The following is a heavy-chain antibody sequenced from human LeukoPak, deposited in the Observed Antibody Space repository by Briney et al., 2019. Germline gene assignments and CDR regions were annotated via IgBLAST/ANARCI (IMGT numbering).Heavy chain of an antibody. D-gene: IGHD6-19*01. CDR2: TYYRSKWYN. CDR1: GDSVSSNSAA. J-gene: IGHJ4*02. Sequence: SQTLSLTCAISGDSVSSNSAAWNWIRQSPSRGLEWLGRTYYRSKWYNDYAVSVKSRITINPDTSKNQFSLQLNSVTPEDTAVYYCARDGRDSGWYEQDYYFDYWGQGTLVTVSS. CDR3: ARDGRDSGWYEQDYYFDY. V-gene: IGHV6-1*01.